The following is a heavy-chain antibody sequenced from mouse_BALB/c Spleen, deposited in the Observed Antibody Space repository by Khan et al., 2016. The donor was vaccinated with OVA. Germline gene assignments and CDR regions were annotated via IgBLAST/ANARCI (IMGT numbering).Heavy chain of an antibody. CDR1: GFTFTNYG. V-gene: IGHV9-3-1*01. CDR2: INTYTGEP. Sequence: QIQLVQSGPELKKPGETVQISCKASGFTFTNYGMNWVKQAPGKDLKWMGWINTYTGEPTFADDFKGRFAFSLETSASTAYLQINSLKNEDTATYFCARVGYNGTMDCWGQGTSVTFSS. J-gene: IGHJ4*01. CDR3: ARVGYNGTMDC. D-gene: IGHD2-14*01.